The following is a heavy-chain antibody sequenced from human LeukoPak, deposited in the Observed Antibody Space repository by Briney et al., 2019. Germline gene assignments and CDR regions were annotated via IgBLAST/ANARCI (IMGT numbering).Heavy chain of an antibody. CDR1: GGSISSYY. J-gene: IGHJ3*02. CDR2: IYTSGST. CDR3: ARDLVYYDSSLDAFDI. Sequence: SETLSLTGTVSGGSISSYYWSWIGQPAGKGLEWIGRIYTSGSTNYNPSLKSRVTMSVDTSKNQFSLKLSSVTAADTAVYYCARDLVYYDSSLDAFDIWGQGTMVTVSS. V-gene: IGHV4-4*07. D-gene: IGHD3-22*01.